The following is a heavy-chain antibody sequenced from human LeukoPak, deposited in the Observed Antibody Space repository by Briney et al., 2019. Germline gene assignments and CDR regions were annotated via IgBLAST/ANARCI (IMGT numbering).Heavy chain of an antibody. CDR3: ARVPPLDAFDF. CDR2: IYTSGIT. Sequence: SETLSLTCTVSGASISSGSYYWSWIRQPAGKGLEWIGRIYTSGITNYNPSLKSRVTISVDTSKNQFSLKLSSVTAADTAVYYCARVPPLDAFDFWGQGTMVTVSS. J-gene: IGHJ3*01. CDR1: GASISSGSYY. V-gene: IGHV4-61*02.